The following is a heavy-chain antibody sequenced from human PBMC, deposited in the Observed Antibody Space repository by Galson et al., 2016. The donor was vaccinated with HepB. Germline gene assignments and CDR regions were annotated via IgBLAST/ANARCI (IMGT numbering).Heavy chain of an antibody. D-gene: IGHD3-3*01. CDR3: AFDFWCGYFYPTYFYATDV. Sequence: SVKVSCKASGGTFGSYGINWVRQAPGQGLEWMGGIIPIFGTANYAQKFQGRVTLTADASTTTVYMELSSLRSEDTAVYYCAFDFWCGYFYPTYFYATDVWGQGTTVTVSS. CDR2: IIPIFGTA. V-gene: IGHV1-69*13. J-gene: IGHJ6*02. CDR1: GGTFGSYG.